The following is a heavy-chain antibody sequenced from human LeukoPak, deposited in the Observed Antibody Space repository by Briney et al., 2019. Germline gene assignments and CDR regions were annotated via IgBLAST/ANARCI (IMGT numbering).Heavy chain of an antibody. D-gene: IGHD3-10*01. CDR3: ARGAQQMFYYRYYMDV. J-gene: IGHJ6*03. V-gene: IGHV3-30*02. Sequence: GGSLRLSCAVSGFTFNNYGMHWVRQAPGKGLDWVAFVRFDAVNKYYAESVKGRFTISRDNSKNTLSLQMDSLRGEDTAIYYCARGAQQMFYYRYYMDVWGKGTTVIVSS. CDR2: VRFDAVNK. CDR1: GFTFNNYG.